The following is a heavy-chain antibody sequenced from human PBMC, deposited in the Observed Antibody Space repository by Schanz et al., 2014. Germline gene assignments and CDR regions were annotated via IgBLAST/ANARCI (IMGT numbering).Heavy chain of an antibody. CDR2: IRYDGRNK. V-gene: IGHV3-33*08. Sequence: QGQLVESGGGVVQPGRSLRLSCAASGFTFSSYAMHWVRQAPGKGLEWVAVIRYDGRNKNFVESVKGRFTISRDNSKNTLFLQMSSLRAEDTAVYYCARLDSSSWYPRYWGQGTLVTVSS. CDR1: GFTFSSYA. D-gene: IGHD6-13*01. CDR3: ARLDSSSWYPRY. J-gene: IGHJ4*02.